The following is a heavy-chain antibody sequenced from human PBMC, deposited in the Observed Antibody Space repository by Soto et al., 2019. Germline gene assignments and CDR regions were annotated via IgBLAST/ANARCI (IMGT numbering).Heavy chain of an antibody. CDR2: ISYDGSNK. CDR1: GFTFSSYA. D-gene: IGHD3-10*01. CDR3: NLGRSGSYTGTQYNWFDP. V-gene: IGHV3-30-3*01. Sequence: GGSLRLSCAASGFTFSSYAMHWVRQAPGKGLEWVAVISYDGSNKYYADSVKGRFTISRDNSKNTLYLQMNSLRAEDTAVYYCNLGRSGSYTGTQYNWFDPWGQGALVTVSS. J-gene: IGHJ5*02.